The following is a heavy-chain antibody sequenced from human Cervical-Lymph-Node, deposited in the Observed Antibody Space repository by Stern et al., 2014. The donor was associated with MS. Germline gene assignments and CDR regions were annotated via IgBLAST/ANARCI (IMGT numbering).Heavy chain of an antibody. V-gene: IGHV4-59*08. CDR3: ARLGLLPWYFDI. CDR2: VYYSGDT. CDR1: GGSITTYW. J-gene: IGHJ2*01. Sequence: QVQLQESGPGLVKPSETLSLTCAVSGGSITTYWWAWVRQPPGKGLEWIGNVYYSGDTTYNASLQSRVTMSPHTSNNQFSLKVKSVTAADTAVYYCARLGLLPWYFDIWGRGALVTVSS. D-gene: IGHD1-26*01.